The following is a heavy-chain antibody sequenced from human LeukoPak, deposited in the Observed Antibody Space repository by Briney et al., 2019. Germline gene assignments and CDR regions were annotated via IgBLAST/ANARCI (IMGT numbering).Heavy chain of an antibody. Sequence: GGSLRLSCAASGFTYSSYTMSWVRQAPGKGLEWISFIRDHTTVDYADSVKGRFTISRDNGKNSLYLQMNNLRAEDTAVYYCVRDHLWSFDYWGQGNLVTVSS. J-gene: IGHJ4*02. D-gene: IGHD2-8*02. V-gene: IGHV3-69-1*01. CDR2: IRDHTTV. CDR1: GFTYSSYT. CDR3: VRDHLWSFDY.